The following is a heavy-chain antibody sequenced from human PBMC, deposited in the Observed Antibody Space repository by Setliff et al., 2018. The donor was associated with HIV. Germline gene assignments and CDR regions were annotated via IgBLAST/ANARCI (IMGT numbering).Heavy chain of an antibody. Sequence: GESLKISCKGSGDTFSSYWIGWVRQVPGKGLEWMGMIYPSDSKTRYSPSFRGQVTISVDKSINTAYLQWSSLKASDTAMYYCARVAYGGSYFDYWGQGTLVTVS. V-gene: IGHV5-51*01. CDR1: GDTFSSYW. CDR3: ARVAYGGSYFDY. CDR2: IYPSDSKT. J-gene: IGHJ4*02. D-gene: IGHD4-17*01.